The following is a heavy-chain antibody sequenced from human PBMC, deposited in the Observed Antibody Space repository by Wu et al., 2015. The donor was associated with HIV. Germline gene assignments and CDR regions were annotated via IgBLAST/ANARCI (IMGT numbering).Heavy chain of an antibody. Sequence: QVQLLQSGAEVKKPGASVKVSCKASGGTFSRYAFSWVRQAPGQGLEWMGWINPNSGDTSISTAYMELSRLRSDDTAVYYCARTQTTDRHGAFDIWGQGTMVTVSS. D-gene: IGHD2/OR15-2a*01. CDR3: ARTQTTDRHGAFDI. V-gene: IGHV1-2*02. CDR2: INPNSG. J-gene: IGHJ3*02. CDR1: GGTFSRYA.